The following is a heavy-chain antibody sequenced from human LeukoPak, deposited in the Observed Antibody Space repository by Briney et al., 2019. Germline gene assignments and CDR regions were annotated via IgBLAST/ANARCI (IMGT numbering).Heavy chain of an antibody. CDR3: ARHVAAAFDG. V-gene: IGHV4-39*01. Sequence: SETLSLTCTVSGGSISYSSYYWGWIRQPPGKGLQWIGSISYSGSPYFNPSLQSRVTISVDTSKNQFSLKVSSVTAADTAVYYCARHVAAAFDGWGQGTLVTVSS. CDR1: GGSISYSSYY. J-gene: IGHJ4*02. CDR2: ISYSGSP. D-gene: IGHD6-13*01.